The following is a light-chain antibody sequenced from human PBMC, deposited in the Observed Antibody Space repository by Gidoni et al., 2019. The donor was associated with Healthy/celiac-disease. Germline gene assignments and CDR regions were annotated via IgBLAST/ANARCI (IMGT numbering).Light chain of an antibody. CDR1: SSNIGAGYD. CDR2: GNS. CDR3: QSYDSSLSGVV. Sequence: QSVLTQPPSVSGAPGPRVTISCTGSSSNIGAGYDVHWYPQLPGTAPKLLIYGNSNRPSGVPDRFSGSKSGTSASLAITGLQAEDEADYYCQSYDSSLSGVVFGGGTKLTVL. J-gene: IGLJ2*01. V-gene: IGLV1-40*01.